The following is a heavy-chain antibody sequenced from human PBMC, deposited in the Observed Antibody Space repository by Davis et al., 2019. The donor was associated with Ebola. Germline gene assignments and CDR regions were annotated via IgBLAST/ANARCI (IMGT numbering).Heavy chain of an antibody. D-gene: IGHD3-10*01. CDR1: GGSISNYY. CDR3: ARETPGLWYFDV. Sequence: PSETLSLTCTVSGGSISNYYWNWVRQPPGKGLEWIGYIYHSGRTNYNPSLRSRVTISLDTSKNHFSLDLTSVTAADTAVYYCARETPGLWYFDVWGRGTLVTVSS. CDR2: IYHSGRT. J-gene: IGHJ2*01. V-gene: IGHV4-59*01.